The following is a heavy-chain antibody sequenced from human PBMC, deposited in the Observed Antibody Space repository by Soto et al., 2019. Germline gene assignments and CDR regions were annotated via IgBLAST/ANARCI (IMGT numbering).Heavy chain of an antibody. D-gene: IGHD6-13*01. Sequence: EVQLLESGGGLVQPGGSLRLSCAASGFTFSSYAMSWVRQAPGKGLEWVSAISGSGGSTYYADSVKGRFTISRDNSKNTLYLQRNSLRAEDTAVYYCAKDGGYGSSWDLYYYYGMDVWGQGTTVTFSS. V-gene: IGHV3-23*01. J-gene: IGHJ6*02. CDR1: GFTFSSYA. CDR3: AKDGGYGSSWDLYYYYGMDV. CDR2: ISGSGGST.